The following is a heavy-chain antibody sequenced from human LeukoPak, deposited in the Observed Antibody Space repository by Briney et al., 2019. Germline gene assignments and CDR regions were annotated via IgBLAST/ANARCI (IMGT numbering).Heavy chain of an antibody. J-gene: IGHJ6*02. V-gene: IGHV1-18*01. CDR1: GYTFPSYG. Sequence: ASVKLSFTSFGYTFPSYGISWVRQAPGQGLGWMGWIRAYNGNTNYAQKLQGRVTMTTDTSTSTAYMELRSLRSDDTAVYYCAREVFPQRHYDILTGYYGARYYYYGMDVWGQGTTVTVSS. CDR2: IRAYNGNT. D-gene: IGHD3-9*01. CDR3: AREVFPQRHYDILTGYYGARYYYYGMDV.